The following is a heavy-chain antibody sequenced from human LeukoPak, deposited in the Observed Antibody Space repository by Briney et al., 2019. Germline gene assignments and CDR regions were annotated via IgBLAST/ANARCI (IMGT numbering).Heavy chain of an antibody. D-gene: IGHD1-26*01. CDR3: ARDRPALVVVGATGDFDS. CDR2: ISSSSSYI. V-gene: IGHV3-21*01. CDR1: GFTFSSYA. J-gene: IGHJ4*02. Sequence: GGSLRLSCAASGFTFSSYAMSWVRQAPGKGLEWVSSISSSSSYIYYADSVKGRFTISRDNAKNSLYLQMNSLRAEDTAVYYCARDRPALVVVGATGDFDSWGQGTLVTVSS.